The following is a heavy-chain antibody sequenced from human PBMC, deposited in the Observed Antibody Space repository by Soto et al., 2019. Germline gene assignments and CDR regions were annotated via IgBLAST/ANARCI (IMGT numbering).Heavy chain of an antibody. CDR2: INARNGNT. V-gene: IGHV1-3*01. D-gene: IGHD2-15*01. CDR1: GYTFTSYD. J-gene: IGHJ6*02. CDR3: LLGYCSGGYCYRNYQYGMDV. Sequence: ASVKVSCKXSGYTFTSYDMHWVRQAPGQRLEWMGWINARNGNTNYSETFQGRVTITRDTSASTAYMELSSLRSEDSAVYYCLLGYCSGGYCYRNYQYGMDVWGQGTTVTVSS.